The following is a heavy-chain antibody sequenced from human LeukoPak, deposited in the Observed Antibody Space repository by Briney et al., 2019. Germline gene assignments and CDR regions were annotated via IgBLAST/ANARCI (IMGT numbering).Heavy chain of an antibody. D-gene: IGHD6-19*01. CDR1: GYTFTSYG. Sequence: GASVKVSCKASGYTFTSYGISWVRQAPGQGLEWMGWISAYNGDTNYAQKLQGRVTMTTDTSTSTAYMELRSLRSDDTAVYYCAREGDPIYQHWLGLYYYYGMDVWGQGTTVTVSS. V-gene: IGHV1-18*01. J-gene: IGHJ6*02. CDR2: ISAYNGDT. CDR3: AREGDPIYQHWLGLYYYYGMDV.